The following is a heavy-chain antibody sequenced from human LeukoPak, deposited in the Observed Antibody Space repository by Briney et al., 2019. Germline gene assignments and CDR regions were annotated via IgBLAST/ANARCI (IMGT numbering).Heavy chain of an antibody. Sequence: GRSLRLSCAASGFTFSSYAMHWVRQAPGKGLEWVAIILYDGSNKHYADSVKGRFSISRDNSKNTLYLQMNSLRAEDTAVYYCARVPYGSGTYTDYWGQGTLVTVSS. D-gene: IGHD3-10*01. CDR1: GFTFSSYA. J-gene: IGHJ4*02. CDR3: ARVPYGSGTYTDY. CDR2: ILYDGSNK. V-gene: IGHV3-30-3*01.